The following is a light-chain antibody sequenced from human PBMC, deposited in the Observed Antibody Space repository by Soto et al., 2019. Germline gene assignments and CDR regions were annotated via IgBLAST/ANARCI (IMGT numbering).Light chain of an antibody. J-gene: IGKJ1*01. V-gene: IGKV3-20*01. CDR2: GAS. CDR1: QTVSTNY. CDR3: HQYASSRWT. Sequence: EIVLTQSPGTLALSPGERATLSCRTSQTVSTNYLAWYQQKPGQAPRLLIYGASSRATGIPDRFSGSGSGTDFTLTISRLEPEDFALYYCHQYASSRWTFGQGNKVEIK.